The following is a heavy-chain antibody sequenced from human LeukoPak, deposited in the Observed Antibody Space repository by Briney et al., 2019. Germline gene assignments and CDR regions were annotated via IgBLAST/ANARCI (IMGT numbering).Heavy chain of an antibody. CDR1: DGSFSGYF. V-gene: IGHV4-34*01. CDR3: VRGWGILTGYYRY. Sequence: SETLSLTCAVYDGSFSGYFWSWICQPPGKVLEWIGEINHSGYTNYNPSLKSRVTISVDTSKNQFSLKLSSVTAADTAVYYCVRGWGILTGYYRYWGQGTLVTVSS. J-gene: IGHJ4*02. D-gene: IGHD3-9*01. CDR2: INHSGYT.